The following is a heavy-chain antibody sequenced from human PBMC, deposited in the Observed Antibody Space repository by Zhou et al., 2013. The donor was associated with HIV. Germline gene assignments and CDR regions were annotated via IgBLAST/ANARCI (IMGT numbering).Heavy chain of an antibody. V-gene: IGHV1-2*04. CDR2: INPNSGGT. Sequence: QVQLVQSGAEVKKPGASVKVSCKASGYTFTSYGISWVRQAPGHGLEWMGWINPNSGGTNYAQKFQGWVTMTRDTSISTAYMELSRLRSDDTAVYYCARRYCGGDCYYYYYGMDVWGQGTTVTVSS. D-gene: IGHD2-21*02. J-gene: IGHJ6*02. CDR1: GYTFTSYG. CDR3: ARRYCGGDCYYYYYGMDV.